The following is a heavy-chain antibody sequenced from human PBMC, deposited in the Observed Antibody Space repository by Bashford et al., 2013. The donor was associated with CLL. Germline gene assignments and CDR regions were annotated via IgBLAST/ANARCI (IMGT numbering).Heavy chain of an antibody. CDR3: ARRGGEYGFDI. CDR2: IQWSANT. Sequence: SETLSLTCTVSHGSITGYYWSWIRQPPGKGLEWIGYIQWSANTNYNPSLESRVTMSVDTSKNQFSLNLRSVTAADTAVYYCARRGGEYGFDIWGQGTMVTVSS. V-gene: IGHV4-59*08. D-gene: IGHD3-16*01. J-gene: IGHJ3*02. CDR1: HGSITGYY.